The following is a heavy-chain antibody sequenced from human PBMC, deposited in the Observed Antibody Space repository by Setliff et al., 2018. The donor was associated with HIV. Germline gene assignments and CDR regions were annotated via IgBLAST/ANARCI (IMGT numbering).Heavy chain of an antibody. CDR1: GYTFTKFD. V-gene: IGHV1-8*01. Sequence: ASVKVSCKASGYTFTKFDINWVRQATGQGLEWMGWMNPNSGNTGFAQKFQGRVTMTRNTSISTAYMELRSLRSEDTAVYFCARTWGAGVTGYWFEPWGQGTRVTVS. D-gene: IGHD3-9*01. CDR3: ARTWGAGVTGYWFEP. CDR2: MNPNSGNT. J-gene: IGHJ5*02.